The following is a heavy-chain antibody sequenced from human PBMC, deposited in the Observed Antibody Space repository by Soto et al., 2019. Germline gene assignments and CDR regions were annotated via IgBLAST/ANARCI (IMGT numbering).Heavy chain of an antibody. Sequence: HPGGSLRLSCAASGFTFSSYAMSWVRKAPGKGLEWVSAISGSGGSTYYADSVKGRFTISRDNSKNTLYLQMNSLRAEDTALYYCAKWYKNARVMLYAMVWGQGTLVTVSS. D-gene: IGHD2-8*01. CDR1: GFTFSSYA. CDR2: ISGSGGST. J-gene: IGHJ4*02. CDR3: AKWYKNARVMLYAMV. V-gene: IGHV3-23*01.